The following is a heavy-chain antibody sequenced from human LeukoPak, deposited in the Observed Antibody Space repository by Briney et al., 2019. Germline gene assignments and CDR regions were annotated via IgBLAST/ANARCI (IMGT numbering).Heavy chain of an antibody. CDR3: AKDPSGTAMVPGYYDY. Sequence: PGRSLRLSCAASGFTFDDYAMHWVRHAPGKGLEWVSGISWNSGSIGYADSVKGRFTISRDNAKNSLYLQMNSLRAEDTALYYCAKDPSGTAMVPGYYDYWGQGTLVTVSS. V-gene: IGHV3-9*01. CDR1: GFTFDDYA. D-gene: IGHD5-18*01. J-gene: IGHJ4*02. CDR2: ISWNSGSI.